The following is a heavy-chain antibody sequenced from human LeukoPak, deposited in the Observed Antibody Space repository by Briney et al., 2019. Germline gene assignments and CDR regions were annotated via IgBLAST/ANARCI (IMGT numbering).Heavy chain of an antibody. CDR3: ARDHYYDSSGYHPSLDY. J-gene: IGHJ4*02. Sequence: AGGSLRLSCAASGFTFSSYGMHWVRQAPGKGLEWVAVIWYDGSNKYYADSVKGRFTISRDNSKNTLYLQKNSLRAEDTAVYYCARDHYYDSSGYHPSLDYWGQGTLVTVSS. D-gene: IGHD3-22*01. CDR2: IWYDGSNK. V-gene: IGHV3-33*01. CDR1: GFTFSSYG.